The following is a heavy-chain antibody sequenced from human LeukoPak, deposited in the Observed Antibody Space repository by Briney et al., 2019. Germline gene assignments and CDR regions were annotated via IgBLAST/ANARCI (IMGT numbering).Heavy chain of an antibody. CDR2: IYYSGST. D-gene: IGHD3-3*01. CDR3: ARWVTIFGVVNSLHLGAFDI. Sequence: KTSETLSLTCTVSGGSISSYYWSWIRQPPGEGLEWIGYIYYSGSTNYNPSLKSRVTISVDTSKNQFSLKLSSVTAADTAVYYCARWVTIFGVVNSLHLGAFDIWGQGTMVTVSS. J-gene: IGHJ3*02. CDR1: GGSISSYY. V-gene: IGHV4-59*01.